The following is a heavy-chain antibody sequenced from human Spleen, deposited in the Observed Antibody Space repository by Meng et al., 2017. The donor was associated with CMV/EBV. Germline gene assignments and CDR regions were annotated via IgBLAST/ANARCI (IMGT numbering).Heavy chain of an antibody. D-gene: IGHD2-15*01. CDR1: GGSVSRGSYY. CDR3: ARSIAAVAFDL. Sequence: SETLSLTCTVSGGSVSRGSYYWSWIRQPPGKGLEWIGYIYYSGSTNYNPSLKSRVTISVDTSKNQFSLKLSSVTAADTAVYYCARSIAAVAFDLWGQGTLVTVSS. J-gene: IGHJ4*02. V-gene: IGHV4-61*01. CDR2: IYYSGST.